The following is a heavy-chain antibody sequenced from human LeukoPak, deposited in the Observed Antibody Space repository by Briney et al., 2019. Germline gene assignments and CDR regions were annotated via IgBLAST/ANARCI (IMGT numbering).Heavy chain of an antibody. J-gene: IGHJ3*02. Sequence: GGSLRLSCAASGFTFSSYEMNWVRQAPGQGLEWVSYISSSGSTIYYEDSVKGRFTISRENSKNTLYLQMNSLRAEDTAVYYCAKTITIFGVVIVAGIDIWGQGTMVTVSS. D-gene: IGHD3-3*01. CDR3: AKTITIFGVVIVAGIDI. CDR2: ISSSGSTI. V-gene: IGHV3-48*03. CDR1: GFTFSSYE.